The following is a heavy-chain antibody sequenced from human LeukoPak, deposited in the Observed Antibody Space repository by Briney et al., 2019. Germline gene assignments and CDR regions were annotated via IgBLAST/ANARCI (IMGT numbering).Heavy chain of an antibody. V-gene: IGHV4-34*01. Sequence: SETLSLTCAVYGGSFSGYYWSRIRQPPGKGLEWIGEINHSGSTNYNPSLKSRVTISVDTSKNQFSLKLSSVTAADTAVYYCARRITMVRGVTRFDYWGQGTLVTVSS. CDR2: INHSGST. D-gene: IGHD3-10*01. CDR1: GGSFSGYY. J-gene: IGHJ4*02. CDR3: ARRITMVRGVTRFDY.